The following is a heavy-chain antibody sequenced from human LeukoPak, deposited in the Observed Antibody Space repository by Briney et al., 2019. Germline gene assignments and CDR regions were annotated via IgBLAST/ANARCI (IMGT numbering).Heavy chain of an antibody. V-gene: IGHV3-33*06. CDR2: IWYDGSNE. CDR3: AKDFESGIAAAGTYFDY. J-gene: IGHJ4*02. CDR1: GFTFSSYG. D-gene: IGHD6-13*01. Sequence: GGSLRLSCAASGFTFSSYGMHWVRQAPGKGLEWVAVIWYDGSNEYYADSVKGRFTISRDNSKNTLYLQMNSRRAEDTAVYYCAKDFESGIAAAGTYFDYWGQGTLVTVSS.